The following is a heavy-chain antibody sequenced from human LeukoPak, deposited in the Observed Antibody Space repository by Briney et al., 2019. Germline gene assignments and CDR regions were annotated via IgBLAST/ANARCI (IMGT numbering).Heavy chain of an antibody. Sequence: VASVKVSCKASGGTFSSYTISWVRQAPGQGLELMARISPILGIANYAQKVQGRVTITADKSTSTAYMGLSSLRSEDTAVYYCARGKDIAVAVAVYWGQGTLVPVSS. D-gene: IGHD6-13*01. CDR2: ISPILGIA. CDR1: GGTFSSYT. J-gene: IGHJ4*02. V-gene: IGHV1-69*02. CDR3: ARGKDIAVAVAVY.